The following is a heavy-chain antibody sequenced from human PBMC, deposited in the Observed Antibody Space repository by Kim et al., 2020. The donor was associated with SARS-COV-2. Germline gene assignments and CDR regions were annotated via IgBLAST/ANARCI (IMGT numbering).Heavy chain of an antibody. CDR1: GYTFTSYG. CDR2: ISAYNGNT. D-gene: IGHD3-22*01. J-gene: IGHJ6*02. Sequence: ASVKVSCKASGYTFTSYGISWVRQAPGQGLEWMGWISAYNGNTNYAQKLQGRVTMTTDTSTSTAYMELRSLRSDDTAVYYCARDFYSSGPGYYYYYGMDVWGQGTTVTVSS. CDR3: ARDFYSSGPGYYYYYGMDV. V-gene: IGHV1-18*01.